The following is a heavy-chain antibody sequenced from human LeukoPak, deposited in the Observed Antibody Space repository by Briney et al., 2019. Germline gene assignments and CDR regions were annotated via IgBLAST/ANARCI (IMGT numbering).Heavy chain of an antibody. Sequence: PGGSLRLSCAASGFTFSSYGMHWVRQAPGKGLEWVAVISYDGSNKYYADSVKGRFTISRDNSKNTLYLQMNSLRAEDTAVYYCAKGDTAMVTRFDYWGQGTLVTVSS. J-gene: IGHJ4*02. CDR1: GFTFSSYG. CDR2: ISYDGSNK. CDR3: AKGDTAMVTRFDY. V-gene: IGHV3-30*18. D-gene: IGHD5-18*01.